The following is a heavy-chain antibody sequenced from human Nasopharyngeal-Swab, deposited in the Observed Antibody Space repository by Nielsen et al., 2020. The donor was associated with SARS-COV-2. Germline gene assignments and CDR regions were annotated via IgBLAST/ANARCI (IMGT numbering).Heavy chain of an antibody. Sequence: GGSLRLSCASSGFTFSTYAMHWVRQAPGKGLEWVTVIWYDGSNKEYADAVKGRFTISRDNSKNTVFLQMNSLRVEDTAVYYCATDAPGSGFALDTWGQGTMVTVLS. CDR1: GFTFSTYA. D-gene: IGHD3-22*01. J-gene: IGHJ3*02. CDR2: IWYDGSNK. CDR3: ATDAPGSGFALDT. V-gene: IGHV3-33*01.